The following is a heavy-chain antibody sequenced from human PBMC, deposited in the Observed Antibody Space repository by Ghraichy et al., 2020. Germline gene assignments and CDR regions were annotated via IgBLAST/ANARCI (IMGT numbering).Heavy chain of an antibody. D-gene: IGHD1-26*01. J-gene: IGHJ4*02. CDR2: TSYDGNEK. Sequence: GSLRLSCAASGFTFSVYDMYWVRQAPGKGLEWVAVTSYDGNEKYHADSVRGRFTISRDNSKNTVSLKMNNVRPEDTAVYFCAKDATVGTRSLYLDSWGQGILVAVSS. CDR1: GFTFSVYD. V-gene: IGHV3-30*18. CDR3: AKDATVGTRSLYLDS.